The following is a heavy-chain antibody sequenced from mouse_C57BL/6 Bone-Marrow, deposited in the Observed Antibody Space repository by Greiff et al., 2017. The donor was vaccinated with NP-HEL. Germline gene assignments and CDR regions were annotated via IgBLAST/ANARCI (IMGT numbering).Heavy chain of an antibody. V-gene: IGHV1-64*01. CDR2: IHPNSGST. CDR1: GYTFTSYW. D-gene: IGHD3-2*02. Sequence: QVQLQQPGAELVKPGASVKLSCKASGYTFTSYWMHWVKQRPGQGLEWIGMIHPNSGSTNYNEKFKSKATLTVDKSSSTAYMQLRSLTAEDSAVYYCASGAQATPYAMDYWGQGTSVTVSS. CDR3: ASGAQATPYAMDY. J-gene: IGHJ4*01.